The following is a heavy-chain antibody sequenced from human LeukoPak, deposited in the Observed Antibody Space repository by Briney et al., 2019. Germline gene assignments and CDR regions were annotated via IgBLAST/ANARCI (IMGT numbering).Heavy chain of an antibody. CDR2: IYPGDSDT. V-gene: IGHV5-51*01. Sequence: GESLKISCKGSGYSFTSYWIGWVRQMPGKGLEWMGIIYPGDSDTRYSPSFQGQVTISADKSISTAYLQWSSLKASDTAVYYCARLRTRLRFLEWLLFHNWFDPWGQGTLATVSS. J-gene: IGHJ5*02. D-gene: IGHD3-3*01. CDR1: GYSFTSYW. CDR3: ARLRTRLRFLEWLLFHNWFDP.